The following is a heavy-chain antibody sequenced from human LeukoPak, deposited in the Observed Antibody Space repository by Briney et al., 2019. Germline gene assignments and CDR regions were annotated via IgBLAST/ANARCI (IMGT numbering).Heavy chain of an antibody. D-gene: IGHD6-6*01. CDR3: VKGAYSSSSSSFEY. CDR2: ISSSSSYI. Sequence: GGSLRLSCAASGFTFSSYSMNWVRQAPGKGLEWVSSISSSSSYIYYADSVKGRFTISRDNAKNSLYLQMNSLRAEDMALYYCVKGAYSSSSSSFEYWGQGTLVTVSS. CDR1: GFTFSSYS. V-gene: IGHV3-21*04. J-gene: IGHJ4*02.